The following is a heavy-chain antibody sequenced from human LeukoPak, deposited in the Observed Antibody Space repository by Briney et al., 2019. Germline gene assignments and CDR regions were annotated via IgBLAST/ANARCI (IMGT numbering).Heavy chain of an antibody. CDR2: IYNSGRT. Sequence: SETLSLTCTVSGGSISSYYWSWIRQPPGKGLEWIGYIYNSGRTNYNPSLKSRVTISVDTSKNQFSLRLRSVTAADTAVYYCARGPPNCSPTSCYFPSDYWGQGPLVTVSS. J-gene: IGHJ4*02. V-gene: IGHV4-59*01. D-gene: IGHD2-2*01. CDR1: GGSISSYY. CDR3: ARGPPNCSPTSCYFPSDY.